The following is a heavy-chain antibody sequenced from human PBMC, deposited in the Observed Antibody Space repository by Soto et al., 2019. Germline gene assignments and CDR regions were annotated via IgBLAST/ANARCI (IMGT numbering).Heavy chain of an antibody. Sequence: SATLSITCTVSGGSISSGDYYWSWIRQPPGKGLEWIGYIYYSGSTYYNPSLKSRVTISVDTSKNQFSLNLTPVTAADTAVYYCARVSEPYYYYYGMDVWGQGTTVTVSS. V-gene: IGHV4-30-4*01. CDR2: IYYSGST. CDR3: ARVSEPYYYYYGMDV. J-gene: IGHJ6*02. D-gene: IGHD1-1*01. CDR1: GGSISSGDYY.